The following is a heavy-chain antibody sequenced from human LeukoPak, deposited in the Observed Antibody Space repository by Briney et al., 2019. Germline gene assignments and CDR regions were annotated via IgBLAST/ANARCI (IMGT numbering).Heavy chain of an antibody. J-gene: IGHJ4*02. CDR3: ARNYYGSGSFEN. V-gene: IGHV1-8*01. D-gene: IGHD3-10*01. Sequence: ASVKVSCKASGYTFTNYDINWVRQDTGRGLEWMGWMSPNSGDTGYAQNFQGRVTLTRDTSISTAYMELSSLKSEDTAVYYCARNYYGSGSFENWGQGTLVTVSS. CDR2: MSPNSGDT. CDR1: GYTFTNYD.